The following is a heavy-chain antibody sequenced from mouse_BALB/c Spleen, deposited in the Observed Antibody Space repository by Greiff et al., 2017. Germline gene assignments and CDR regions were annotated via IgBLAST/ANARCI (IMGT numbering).Heavy chain of an antibody. V-gene: IGHV1-69*02. CDR2: IDPSDSYT. Sequence: QVQLQQPGAELVKPGASVKLSCKASGYTFTSYWMHWVKQRPGQGLEWIGEIDPSDSYTNYNQKFKGKATLTVDKSSSTAYMQLSSLTSEDSAVYYCARGGYRSPYAIDYWGQGTSVTVSS. CDR3: ARGGYRSPYAIDY. J-gene: IGHJ4*01. D-gene: IGHD2-14*01. CDR1: GYTFTSYW.